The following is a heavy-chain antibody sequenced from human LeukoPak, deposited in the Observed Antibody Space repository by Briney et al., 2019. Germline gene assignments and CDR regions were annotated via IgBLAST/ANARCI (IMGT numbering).Heavy chain of an antibody. D-gene: IGHD5-24*01. J-gene: IGHJ4*02. Sequence: ASVKVSCKASGYTFTSYGISWVRQAPGRGLEWMGWISAVNGDIHPAQKFQDRVILTTDTSTSTAYMELRSLRSDDTAVYYCAKDYNYVPDYWGQGTLITVSS. CDR2: ISAVNGDI. CDR3: AKDYNYVPDY. CDR1: GYTFTSYG. V-gene: IGHV1-18*01.